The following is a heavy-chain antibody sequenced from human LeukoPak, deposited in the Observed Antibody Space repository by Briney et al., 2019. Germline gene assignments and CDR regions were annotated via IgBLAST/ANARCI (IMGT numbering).Heavy chain of an antibody. Sequence: PPGGTLRRSCAASGFALSSHWMTWVRQVPGRGPEWVANVNRDGSETYYLDSVKGRFTISKDNAKNSLYLQMNSLRAEDTALYHCARNNGMDVWGQGTTVIVSS. CDR2: VNRDGSET. J-gene: IGHJ6*02. V-gene: IGHV3-7*03. CDR3: ARNNGMDV. CDR1: GFALSSHW.